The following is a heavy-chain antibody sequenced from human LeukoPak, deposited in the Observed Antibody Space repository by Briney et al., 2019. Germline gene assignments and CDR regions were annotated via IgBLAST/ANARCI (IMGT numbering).Heavy chain of an antibody. CDR2: ISGSGGST. D-gene: IGHD1-26*01. J-gene: IGHJ4*02. CDR3: AKAGGGSYFDY. Sequence: GGSLRLSCAASGFTFSSYAMNWVRQAPGRGLEWVSTISGSGGSTYYADSVKGRFTISRDNSKNTLYLQMDSLRAEDTAVYYCAKAGGGSYFDYWGQGTLVTASS. CDR1: GFTFSSYA. V-gene: IGHV3-23*01.